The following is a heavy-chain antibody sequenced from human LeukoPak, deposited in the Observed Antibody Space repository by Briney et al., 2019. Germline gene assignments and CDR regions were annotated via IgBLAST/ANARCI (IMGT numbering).Heavy chain of an antibody. V-gene: IGHV3-30*02. J-gene: IGHJ6*02. CDR2: IRYDGSNK. Sequence: GGSLRLSCAASGFTFSSYGMHWVRQAPGKGLEWVAFIRYDGSNKYYADSVKGRFTISRDNSKKTLYLQMNSLRAEDTAVYYCARDLNPVSMITFGGDDYGMDVWGQGTTVTVSS. D-gene: IGHD3-16*01. CDR3: ARDLNPVSMITFGGDDYGMDV. CDR1: GFTFSSYG.